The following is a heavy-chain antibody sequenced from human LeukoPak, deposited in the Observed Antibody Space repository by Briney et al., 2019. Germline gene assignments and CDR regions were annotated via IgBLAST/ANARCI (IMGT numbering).Heavy chain of an antibody. D-gene: IGHD7-27*01. Sequence: GGSLRLSCAASGFTFRSYAMHWVRQAPGKGLEYVSAISSNGGSTYYANSVKGRFTISRDNSKNTLYLQMGSLRAEDMAVYYCARATGGDAFDIWGQGTMVTVSS. CDR1: GFTFRSYA. CDR2: ISSNGGST. CDR3: ARATGGDAFDI. V-gene: IGHV3-64*01. J-gene: IGHJ3*02.